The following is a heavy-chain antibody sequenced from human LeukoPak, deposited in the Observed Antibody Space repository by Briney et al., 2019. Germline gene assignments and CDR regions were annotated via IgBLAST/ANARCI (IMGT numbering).Heavy chain of an antibody. CDR2: INPNSGAT. CDR3: ARRGGWDSDY. CDR1: GYTFTGYY. J-gene: IGHJ4*02. Sequence: ASVKVSCKASGYTFTGYYLHWVRQAPGQGPEWMGWINPNSGATNYAQKFQGRVTMTRDTSINTAYMELIRLRSDDTAVYYCARRGGWDSDYWGQGTLVTVSS. D-gene: IGHD6-19*01. V-gene: IGHV1-2*02.